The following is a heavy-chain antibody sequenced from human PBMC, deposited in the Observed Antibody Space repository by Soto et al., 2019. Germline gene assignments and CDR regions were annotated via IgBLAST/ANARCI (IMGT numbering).Heavy chain of an antibody. Sequence: EASVKVSCKASGGTFSSYAISWVRQAPGQGLEWMGGIIPIFGTANYAQKFQGRGTITADESTSTAYMELSSLRSEDTAVYYCAPDYYDSSGPSPFDIWGQGTMVTVSS. CDR1: GGTFSSYA. V-gene: IGHV1-69*13. J-gene: IGHJ3*02. D-gene: IGHD3-22*01. CDR2: IIPIFGTA. CDR3: APDYYDSSGPSPFDI.